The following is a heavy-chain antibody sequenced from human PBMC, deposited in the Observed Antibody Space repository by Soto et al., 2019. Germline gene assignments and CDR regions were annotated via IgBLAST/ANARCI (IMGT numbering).Heavy chain of an antibody. V-gene: IGHV4-31*03. CDR1: GGSISSFCYY. CDR2: IYYSGST. J-gene: IGHJ3*02. CDR3: ARDCGGGSRTLSRAFYI. D-gene: IGHD2-15*01. Sequence: SETLSLTCTVSGGSISSFCYYWSWIRQHPGKGLEWIGYIYYSGSTYYNPSLKSRVTISVDTSKNQFSLKLSSVTAADTAVYYCARDCGGGSRTLSRAFYIWGQGTMVTVSS.